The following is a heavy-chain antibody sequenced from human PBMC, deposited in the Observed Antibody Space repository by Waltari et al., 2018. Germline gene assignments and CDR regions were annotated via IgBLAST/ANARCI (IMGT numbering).Heavy chain of an antibody. V-gene: IGHV4-39*01. CDR1: GGSISSSSYY. J-gene: IGHJ4*02. D-gene: IGHD3-16*02. Sequence: QLQLQESGPGLVKPSETLSLTCTVSGGSISSSSYYWGWIRQPPGKGLEWIGSIYYSGSTYYNPTLKSRVTISVDTSKNQFSLKLSSVTAADTAVYYGARVITFGGVIPFDYWGQGTLVTVSS. CDR3: ARVITFGGVIPFDY. CDR2: IYYSGST.